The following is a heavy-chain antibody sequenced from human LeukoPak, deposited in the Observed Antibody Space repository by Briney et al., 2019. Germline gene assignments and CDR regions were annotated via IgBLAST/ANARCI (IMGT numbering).Heavy chain of an antibody. J-gene: IGHJ4*02. V-gene: IGHV4-34*01. Sequence: SETLSLTCAVYGGSFSGYYWSWIRQPPGKGLEWIGEINHSGSTNCNPSLKSRVTISVDTSKNQFSLKLSSVTAADTAVYYCARGGSSGWYPPTPSFDYWGQGTLVTVSS. CDR1: GGSFSGYY. CDR2: INHSGST. CDR3: ARGGSSGWYPPTPSFDY. D-gene: IGHD6-19*01.